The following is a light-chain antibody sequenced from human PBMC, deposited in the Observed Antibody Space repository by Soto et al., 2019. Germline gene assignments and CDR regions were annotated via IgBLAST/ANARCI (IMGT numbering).Light chain of an antibody. V-gene: IGKV1-39*01. CDR3: QQGYSTTPIT. J-gene: IGKJ5*01. CDR1: QSIKNY. Sequence: DIQMTQSPSSLSAAIGDRVTITCRASQSIKNYLNWYQHKSGAAPKLLIFGASNLESGVPSRFSGSGSGTEFTLSISSLQPEDFATYYCQQGYSTTPITFGQGTRLEIK. CDR2: GAS.